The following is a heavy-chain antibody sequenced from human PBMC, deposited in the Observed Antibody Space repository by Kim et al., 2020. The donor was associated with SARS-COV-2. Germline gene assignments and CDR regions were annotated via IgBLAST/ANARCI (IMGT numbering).Heavy chain of an antibody. J-gene: IGHJ6*02. D-gene: IGHD6-19*01. CDR2: ISYDGSNK. Sequence: GGSLRLSCAASGFTFSSYGMHWVRQAPGKGLEWVAVISYDGSNKYYADSVKGRFTISRDNSKNTLYLQMNSLRAEDTAVYYCAKDAGSSSGWYGGYYYYGMDVWGQGTTVTVSS. CDR1: GFTFSSYG. V-gene: IGHV3-30*18. CDR3: AKDAGSSSGWYGGYYYYGMDV.